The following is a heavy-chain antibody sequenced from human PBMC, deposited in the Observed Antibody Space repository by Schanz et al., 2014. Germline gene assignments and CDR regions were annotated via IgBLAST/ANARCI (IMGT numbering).Heavy chain of an antibody. J-gene: IGHJ4*02. V-gene: IGHV3-33*06. CDR3: AKDLPSARSTR. CDR1: GFTVSSNY. CDR2: VCYDGSKK. Sequence: VQLVESGGGLIQPGGSLRLSCAVSGFTVSSNYMSWVRQAPGKGLEWVAVVCYDGSKKYYADSVKGRFTTSRDNSKNTMYLPMTSTSAEDTAVYYCAKDLPSARSTRWGQGTLVTVSS. D-gene: IGHD2-2*01.